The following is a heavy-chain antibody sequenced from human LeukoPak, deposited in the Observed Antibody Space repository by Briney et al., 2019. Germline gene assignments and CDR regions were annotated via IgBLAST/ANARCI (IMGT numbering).Heavy chain of an antibody. J-gene: IGHJ3*02. CDR2: INPNSGGT. D-gene: IGHD2-2*01. V-gene: IGHV1-2*02. CDR3: ARAPQLPHDAFDI. Sequence: ASVKVSCKASGYTFTGYYMHWVRQAPGQGLEWMGWINPNSGGTNYAQKFQGRVTMTRDTSTSTVYMELSSLRSEDTAVYYCARAPQLPHDAFDIWGQGTMVTVSS. CDR1: GYTFTGYY.